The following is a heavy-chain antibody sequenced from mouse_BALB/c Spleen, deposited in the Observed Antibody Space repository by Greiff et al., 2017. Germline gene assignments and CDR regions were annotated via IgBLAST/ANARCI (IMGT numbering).Heavy chain of an antibody. Sequence: LKQPGSELVRPGASVKLSCKASGYTFTSYWMHWVKQRPGQGLEWIGNIYPGSGSTNYDEKFKSKATLTVDTSSSTAYMQLSSLTSEDSAVYYCAEGVYDGYLPFAYWGQGTLVTVSA. V-gene: IGHV1S22*01. CDR1: GYTFTSYW. CDR3: AEGVYDGYLPFAY. J-gene: IGHJ3*01. D-gene: IGHD2-3*01. CDR2: IYPGSGST.